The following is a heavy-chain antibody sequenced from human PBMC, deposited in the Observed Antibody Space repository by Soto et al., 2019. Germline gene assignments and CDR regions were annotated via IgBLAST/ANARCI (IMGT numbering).Heavy chain of an antibody. J-gene: IGHJ4*02. D-gene: IGHD3-10*01. CDR2: IDSYGSTT. CDR1: GFTFSNYW. Sequence: EVQLVESGGGLVQPGGSLRLSCAASGFTFSNYWMHWVRQAPGEGLVWVSRIDSYGSTTNYADSVKVRFTVSRDNARNTLYRQMNSLRAEETAIYYCARGGLHAYYKDNWGQGILVTVSS. CDR3: ARGGLHAYYKDN. V-gene: IGHV3-74*01.